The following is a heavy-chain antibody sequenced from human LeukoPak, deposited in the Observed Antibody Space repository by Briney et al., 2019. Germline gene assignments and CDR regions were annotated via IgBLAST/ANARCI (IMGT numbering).Heavy chain of an antibody. D-gene: IGHD2-21*02. Sequence: GGSLRLSCAASGFTFSNYWMHWVRQAPGEALMWVSRIKSDGSSTTYADSVKGRFTISRDNAKNTLYLQMNSLRAEDTAVYYCSRDSLSSCGGDCYTGLDVWGQGTTVTVSS. J-gene: IGHJ6*02. CDR3: SRDSLSSCGGDCYTGLDV. CDR2: IKSDGSST. V-gene: IGHV3-74*01. CDR1: GFTFSNYW.